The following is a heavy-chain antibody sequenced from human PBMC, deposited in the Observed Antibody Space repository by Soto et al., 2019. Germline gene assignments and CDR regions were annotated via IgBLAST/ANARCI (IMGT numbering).Heavy chain of an antibody. CDR3: ARDVGFDYVN. CDR2: TKEDGSEI. D-gene: IGHD3-16*01. CDR1: GFSIVSYW. J-gene: IGHJ4*02. V-gene: IGHV3-7*01. Sequence: EVQLVESGGGLVQPGGSLRISCAVSGFSIVSYWMSWVRQAPGKGLEWVATTKEDGSEIYYVDSVRGRVTISRDNAENSLYLQMNSLSAEDTAVYFCARDVGFDYVNWGQGTLVTVSS.